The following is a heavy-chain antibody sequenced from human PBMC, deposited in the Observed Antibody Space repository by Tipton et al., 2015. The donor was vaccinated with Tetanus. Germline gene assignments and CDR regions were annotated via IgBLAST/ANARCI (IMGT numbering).Heavy chain of an antibody. CDR2: IYYSGNS. Sequence: TLSLTCIVSGGSLRSGDHYWSWIRQPPGKGLEWIGYIYYSGNSDYNPSLKSRVTLSVDTSNNQFSLKLNSVTAADTAVYYCARLASYSNHLDAWGQGALVTVSS. J-gene: IGHJ4*02. CDR1: GGSLRSGDHY. V-gene: IGHV4-30-4*01. CDR3: ARLASYSNHLDA. D-gene: IGHD4-11*01.